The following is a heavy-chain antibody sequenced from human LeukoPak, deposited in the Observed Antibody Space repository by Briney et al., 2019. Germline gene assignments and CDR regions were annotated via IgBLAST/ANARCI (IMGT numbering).Heavy chain of an antibody. CDR2: ISDSGGRS. V-gene: IGHV3-23*01. CDR3: AKRGVVIRVILVGFHKEAYYFDS. D-gene: IGHD3-22*01. CDR1: GITLSNYG. J-gene: IGHJ4*02. Sequence: GGSLRLSCAVSGITLSNYGMSWVRQAPGKGLEWVAGISDSGGRSNYADSVKGRFTISRDNPKNTLYLQMNSLRAEDTAVYFCAKRGVVIRVILVGFHKEAYYFDSWGQGALVAVSS.